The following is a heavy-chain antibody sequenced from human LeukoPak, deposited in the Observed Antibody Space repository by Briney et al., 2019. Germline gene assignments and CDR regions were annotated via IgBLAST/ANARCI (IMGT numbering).Heavy chain of an antibody. CDR2: IVVGSGNT. CDR1: GFTFTSSA. D-gene: IGHD6-13*01. CDR3: AAVDRYSSSWYELFDP. V-gene: IGHV1-58*01. J-gene: IGHJ5*02. Sequence: AVKVSCKASGFTFTSSAVQWVRQARGQRLEWIGWIVVGSGNTNYAQKFQERVTITRDMSTSTAYMELSSLRSEDTAVYSCAAVDRYSSSWYELFDPWGQGTLVTVSS.